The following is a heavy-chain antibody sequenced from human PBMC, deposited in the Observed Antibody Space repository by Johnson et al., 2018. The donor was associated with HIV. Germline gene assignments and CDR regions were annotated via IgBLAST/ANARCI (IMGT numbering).Heavy chain of an antibody. CDR3: AKGILTNDAFDI. D-gene: IGHD3-10*01. Sequence: QMLLVESGGGVVQPGRFLRLSCAASGFTFSNYAMHWVRQAPGKGLEWVAVISFDESNYYYADSGKGRFIISRDNTKNTLYLQMNSLRADDTAIYYCAKGILTNDAFDIWGQGTMVTVSP. CDR1: GFTFSNYA. J-gene: IGHJ3*02. CDR2: ISFDESNY. V-gene: IGHV3-30-3*02.